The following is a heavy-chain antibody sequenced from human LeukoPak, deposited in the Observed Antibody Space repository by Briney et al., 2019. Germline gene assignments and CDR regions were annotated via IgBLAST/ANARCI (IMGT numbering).Heavy chain of an antibody. D-gene: IGHD2-2*01. CDR3: ARGPQRGAAANYYGMDV. V-gene: IGHV3-74*01. Sequence: GGSLRLSCAASGFTFSNYWIHWVRQAPGKGLVWVSRINSDGRSTSHADSVKGRVTISRDNAKSTLYLQMNSLRSEDTAVYYCARGPQRGAAANYYGMDVWGQGTTVTVSS. CDR1: GFTFSNYW. J-gene: IGHJ6*02. CDR2: INSDGRST.